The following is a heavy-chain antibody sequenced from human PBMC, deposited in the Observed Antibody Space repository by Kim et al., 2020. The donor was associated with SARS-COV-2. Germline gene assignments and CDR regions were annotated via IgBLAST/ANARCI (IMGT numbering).Heavy chain of an antibody. J-gene: IGHJ3*02. CDR1: GFTFSNAW. Sequence: GGSLRLSCAASGFTFSNAWMSWVRQAPGKGLEWVGRIKSKTDGGTTDYAAPVKGRFTISRDDSKNTLYLQMNSLKTEDTAVYYCTTDPYYYDSSGSGGNDAFDIWGQGTMVTVSS. V-gene: IGHV3-15*01. CDR3: TTDPYYYDSSGSGGNDAFDI. CDR2: IKSKTDGGTT. D-gene: IGHD3-22*01.